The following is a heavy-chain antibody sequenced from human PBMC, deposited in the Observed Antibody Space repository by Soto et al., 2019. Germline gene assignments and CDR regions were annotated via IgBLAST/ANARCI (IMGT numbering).Heavy chain of an antibody. Sequence: PGGSLRLSCAASGFTFSSYAMSWVRQAPGKGLEWVSAISGSGGSTYYADSVKGRFTISRDNSKNTLYLQMNSLRAEDTAVYYCAKGNLPGAYYYYGMDVRGQGTTGTVSS. CDR1: GFTFSSYA. CDR3: AKGNLPGAYYYYGMDV. D-gene: IGHD7-27*01. J-gene: IGHJ6*02. V-gene: IGHV3-23*01. CDR2: ISGSGGST.